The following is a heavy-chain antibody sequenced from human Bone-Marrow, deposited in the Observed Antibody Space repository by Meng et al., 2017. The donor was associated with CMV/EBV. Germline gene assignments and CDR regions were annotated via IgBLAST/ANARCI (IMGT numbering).Heavy chain of an antibody. Sequence: QVECGESGVGLVQLGGSLRFCCAGSGFSFSGYGMHWVRQAPGKGLEWVAFKQYDGSNEYYADSVKGRFTISRDNSKNTLYLQMNSLRGEDTGVYYCAKDRSGSYYKGIDYWGQGTLVTVSS. CDR1: GFSFSGYG. V-gene: IGHV3-30*02. D-gene: IGHD1-26*01. CDR3: AKDRSGSYYKGIDY. J-gene: IGHJ4*02. CDR2: KQYDGSNE.